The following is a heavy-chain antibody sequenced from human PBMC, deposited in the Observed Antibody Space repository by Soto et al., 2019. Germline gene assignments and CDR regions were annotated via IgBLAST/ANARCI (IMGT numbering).Heavy chain of an antibody. CDR2: ISYDGSNL. J-gene: IGHJ4*02. CDR1: GFTFSNSG. D-gene: IGHD3-3*01. V-gene: IGHV3-30*18. Sequence: QVQLVESGGGVVQPGRSLRLSCAASGFTFSNSGMHWVRQAPGKGLEWVALISYDGSNLDYADSVKGRFTISRDNSKNMVFMKMSSLRAEDTAVYYWAKRDFGVVIVLDYWGQGTQVAVSS. CDR3: AKRDFGVVIVLDY.